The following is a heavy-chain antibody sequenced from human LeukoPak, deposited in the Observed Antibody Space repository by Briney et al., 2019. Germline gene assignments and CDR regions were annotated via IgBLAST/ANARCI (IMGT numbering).Heavy chain of an antibody. V-gene: IGHV4-59*08. CDR1: GRSSSSYY. CDR2: IHYSGST. J-gene: IGHJ4*02. D-gene: IGHD1-26*01. Sequence: PSETLSLTCTISGRSSSSYYWSWIRQPPGEGLEWIGYIHYSGSTNYNPSLKSRATISLDTSKNQVSLKLTSVTAADTAVYYCARRASGSYPDYFDSWGQGTLVTVSS. CDR3: ARRASGSYPDYFDS.